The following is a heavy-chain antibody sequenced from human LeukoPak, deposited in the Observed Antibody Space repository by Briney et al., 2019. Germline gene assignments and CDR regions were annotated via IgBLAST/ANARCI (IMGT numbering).Heavy chain of an antibody. D-gene: IGHD3-16*01. V-gene: IGHV3-21*01. CDR2: ISSSSSYI. CDR1: GFTFSSYS. Sequence: GGSLRLSCAASGFTFSSYSMNWVRQAPGKGLEWVSSISSSSSYIYYADSVKGRFTISRDNAKNSLYLQMNTLRAEDTAVYYCARVSYQRAHTYPYYFDWCGEGTLATVSS. CDR3: ARVSYQRAHTYPYYFDW. J-gene: IGHJ4*02.